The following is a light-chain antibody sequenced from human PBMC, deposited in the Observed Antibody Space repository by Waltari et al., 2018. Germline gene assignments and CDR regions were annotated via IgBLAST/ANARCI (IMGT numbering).Light chain of an antibody. Sequence: SYELTQPPSVSVSPGQTARITCSGDALPKKYAYWYQQKSGQAPVQVIYEDVKRPSGIPEGFSGSSSGTMVTLTIRGAQVEDEADYYCYSTDSSGNVQVFGGGTKLTVL. CDR3: YSTDSSGNVQV. J-gene: IGLJ2*01. V-gene: IGLV3-10*01. CDR1: ALPKKY. CDR2: EDV.